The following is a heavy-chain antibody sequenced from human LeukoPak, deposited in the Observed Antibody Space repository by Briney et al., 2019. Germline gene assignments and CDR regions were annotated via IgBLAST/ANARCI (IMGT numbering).Heavy chain of an antibody. J-gene: IGHJ4*02. D-gene: IGHD4-17*01. V-gene: IGHV4-39*01. CDR1: GGSISSSSYY. Sequence: SETPSLTCTVSGGSISSSSYYWGWIRQPPGKGLEWIGSIYYSGSTYYNPSLKSRVTISVDTSKNQFSLKLSSVTAADTAVYYCARYGDYPFDYWGQGTLVTVYS. CDR2: IYYSGST. CDR3: ARYGDYPFDY.